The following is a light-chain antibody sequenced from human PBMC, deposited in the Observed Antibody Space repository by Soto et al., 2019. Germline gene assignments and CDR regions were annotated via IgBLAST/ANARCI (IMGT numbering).Light chain of an antibody. CDR1: QRIGSN. V-gene: IGKV3-15*01. Sequence: EIVLTQSPVTLSVSPGERATLSCTASQRIGSNLAWYQQKPGQAPRLLIYGASTRATGIPDTVSGTGSATAFTLTISSLQSDDVAVYYCQQYYDWPQTFGQGTKVDIK. CDR2: GAS. J-gene: IGKJ1*01. CDR3: QQYYDWPQT.